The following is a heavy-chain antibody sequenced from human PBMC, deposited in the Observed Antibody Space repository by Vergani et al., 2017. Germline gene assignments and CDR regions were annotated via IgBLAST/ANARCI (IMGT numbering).Heavy chain of an antibody. Sequence: EVQLVESGGGVVRPGGSRRLSCAASGFTFDDYGMSWVRQAPGKGLEWVSGINWNGASTSYADSVKGRFTISRDNAKNSLVLQMNSLRTEDTAVYYCARARKFRFELFWENWFNPWGQGTLVTVSS. D-gene: IGHD3-16*01. V-gene: IGHV3-20*04. J-gene: IGHJ5*02. CDR2: INWNGAST. CDR1: GFTFDDYG. CDR3: ARARKFRFELFWENWFNP.